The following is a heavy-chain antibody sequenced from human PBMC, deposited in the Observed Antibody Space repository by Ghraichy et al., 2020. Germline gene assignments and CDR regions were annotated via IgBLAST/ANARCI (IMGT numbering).Heavy chain of an antibody. CDR3: ARGTSDFWSGYAD. Sequence: GGSLRLSCAASGFTFYTKAMYWVRQAPGKGLQWVSGITGASGATFLADSVKGRFSISRDNSESTLYLQMHSLRTEDMAIYYCARGTSDFWSGYADWGQGTLVTVS. CDR1: GFTFYTKA. V-gene: IGHV3-23*01. D-gene: IGHD3-3*01. CDR2: ITGASGAT. J-gene: IGHJ4*02.